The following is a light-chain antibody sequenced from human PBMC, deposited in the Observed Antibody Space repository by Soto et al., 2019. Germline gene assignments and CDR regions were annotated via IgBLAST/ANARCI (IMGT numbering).Light chain of an antibody. J-gene: IGKJ5*01. Sequence: DIMLDQSAPTLSVYPGERATLYCRASQSISSSLAWYQQKPGQAPRLLIYSASTRATGTPARFSGSGSGTEFTLTISSLQSEDFAVYYCQQYKNWPPITVGQGTRLEIK. CDR1: QSISSS. CDR2: SAS. V-gene: IGKV3-15*01. CDR3: QQYKNWPPIT.